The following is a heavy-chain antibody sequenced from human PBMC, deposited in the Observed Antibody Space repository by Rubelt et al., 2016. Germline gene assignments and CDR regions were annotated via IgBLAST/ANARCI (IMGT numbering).Heavy chain of an antibody. Sequence: QVQLVQSGAEVKKPGASVKVSCKASGYTFTSYAMHWVRQAPGQRLEWMGWINAGNGNTKYSQKFQVRSTITRDTSASTASLELSSLRSEGTAVYYCAGVIWGSGWSNNWFDPWGQGTLVTVSS. D-gene: IGHD6-19*01. V-gene: IGHV1-3*01. J-gene: IGHJ5*02. CDR2: INAGNGNT. CDR1: GYTFTSYA. CDR3: AGVIWGSGWSNNWFDP.